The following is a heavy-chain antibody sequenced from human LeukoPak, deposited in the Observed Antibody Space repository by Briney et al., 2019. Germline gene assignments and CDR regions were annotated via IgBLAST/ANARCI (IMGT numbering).Heavy chain of an antibody. J-gene: IGHJ6*02. Sequence: SETLSLTCTVSGGSISSYYWSWIRQPAGKGLEWIGRIYTSGSTNYNPSLKSRVTMSVDTSKNQFSLKLSSVTAADTAVYYCARVSTTVTTSYHYYYYYGMDVWGQGTTVTVSS. CDR1: GGSISSYY. CDR2: IYTSGST. V-gene: IGHV4-4*07. D-gene: IGHD4-17*01. CDR3: ARVSTTVTTSYHYYYYYGMDV.